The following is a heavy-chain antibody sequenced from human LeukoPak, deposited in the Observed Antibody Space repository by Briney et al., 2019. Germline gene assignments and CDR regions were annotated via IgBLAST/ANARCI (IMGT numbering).Heavy chain of an antibody. CDR2: INPNSGGT. Sequence: ASVKVSCKASGYTFTGYYMHWVRQAPGQGGEWMGWINPNSGGTNYAQKFQGRVTMTRDTSISTAYMELSRLRSDDTAVYYCARDPGYYDSSGYYYSLHYFDYWGQGTLVTVSS. CDR3: ARDPGYYDSSGYYYSLHYFDY. D-gene: IGHD3-22*01. J-gene: IGHJ4*02. CDR1: GYTFTGYY. V-gene: IGHV1-2*02.